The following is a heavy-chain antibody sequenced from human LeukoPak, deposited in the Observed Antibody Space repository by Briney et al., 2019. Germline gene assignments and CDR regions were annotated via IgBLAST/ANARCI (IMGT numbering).Heavy chain of an antibody. CDR3: ATKTPNLYSGSYSPYDAFDI. Sequence: ASVKVSCKASGYTFTSYYMHWVRQAPGQGLEWMGIINPSGSSTSYAQKFQGRVTMTRDMSTSTVYMELSSLRSEDTALYYCATKTPNLYSGSYSPYDAFDIWGQGTMVTVSS. D-gene: IGHD1-26*01. CDR2: INPSGSST. V-gene: IGHV1-46*01. J-gene: IGHJ3*02. CDR1: GYTFTSYY.